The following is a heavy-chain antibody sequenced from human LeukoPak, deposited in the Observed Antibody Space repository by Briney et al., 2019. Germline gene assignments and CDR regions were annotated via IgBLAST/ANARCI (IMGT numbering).Heavy chain of an antibody. J-gene: IGHJ3*02. V-gene: IGHV1-18*01. Sequence: ASVKVSCKASGGTFSSYGISWVRQAPGQGLEWMGWINAYNGNTNYAQKVQGRVTMTTDTSTTTAYMELRSLTSDDTAVYYCARAGGTYYGIAFDIWGQGTMVTVSS. CDR2: INAYNGNT. CDR3: ARAGGTYYGIAFDI. CDR1: GGTFSSYG. D-gene: IGHD1-26*01.